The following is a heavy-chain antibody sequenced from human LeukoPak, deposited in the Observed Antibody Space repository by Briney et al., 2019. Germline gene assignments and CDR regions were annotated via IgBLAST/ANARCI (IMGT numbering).Heavy chain of an antibody. Sequence: GGSLRLSCAASGFTVSSNYMTWVRQAPGQGLEWVLVIYFGGTIYYADSVKGRFTISRDNAKNSLYLQMNSLRAEDTAVYYCARGDSGSYYFDYWGQGTLVTVSS. CDR2: IYFGGTI. CDR1: GFTVSSNY. J-gene: IGHJ4*02. CDR3: ARGDSGSYYFDY. D-gene: IGHD1-26*01. V-gene: IGHV3-53*01.